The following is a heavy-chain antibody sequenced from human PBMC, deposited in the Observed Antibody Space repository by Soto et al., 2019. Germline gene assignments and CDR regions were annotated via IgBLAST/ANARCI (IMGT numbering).Heavy chain of an antibody. Sequence: GGSLRLSCAASGFTFSSYAMSWVRQAPGKGLEWVSAISGSGGSTYYADSVKGRFTISRDNSKNTLYLQMNSLRAEDTAVYYCAKSLTYGDYVDWFDPWGQGTLVTVSS. CDR3: AKSLTYGDYVDWFDP. CDR2: ISGSGGST. D-gene: IGHD4-17*01. V-gene: IGHV3-23*01. CDR1: GFTFSSYA. J-gene: IGHJ5*02.